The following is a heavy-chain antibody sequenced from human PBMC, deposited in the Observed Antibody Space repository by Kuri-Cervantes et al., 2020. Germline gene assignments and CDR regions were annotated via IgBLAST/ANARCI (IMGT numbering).Heavy chain of an antibody. CDR2: ISWNSGSI. CDR3: AKDLDSIGYYLWYFDY. V-gene: IGHV3-9*01. Sequence: GGTLRLSCAASGFTFSSYSMNWVRQAPGKGLEWVSGISWNSGSIVYADSVKGRFTISRDNAKNVLYLQMNSLRAEVTALYYCAKDLDSIGYYLWYFDYWGQGTLVTVSS. CDR1: GFTFSSYS. D-gene: IGHD3-22*01. J-gene: IGHJ4*02.